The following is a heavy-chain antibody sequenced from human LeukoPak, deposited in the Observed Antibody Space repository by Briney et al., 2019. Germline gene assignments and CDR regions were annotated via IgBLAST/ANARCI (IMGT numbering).Heavy chain of an antibody. J-gene: IGHJ3*02. CDR3: ARRPPRLYYYDSSGNNAFDI. CDR2: IYPGYSDT. Sequence: GASVKVSCKASGYTFTSYYMHGVRQMPGKGLEWMGIIYPGYSDTRYSPSFQVQVTISAHKYITTAYLQWSSLKASDTAMYYCARRPPRLYYYDSSGNNAFDIWGQGTMVTVSS. CDR1: GYTFTSYY. D-gene: IGHD3-22*01. V-gene: IGHV5-51*01.